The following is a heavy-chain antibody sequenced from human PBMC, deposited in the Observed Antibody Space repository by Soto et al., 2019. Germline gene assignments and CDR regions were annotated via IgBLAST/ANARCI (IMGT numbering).Heavy chain of an antibody. Sequence: QVQLVQSGAEVKKPGSSVKVSCKASGGTFSSYAISWVRQAPGQGLEWMGGIIPIFGTANYAQKFQGRVTMTADEPTRTADMELSSLRSEDTAVYYCARDGGFSSGEQWLAFDYWGQGTLVTVSS. D-gene: IGHD6-19*01. CDR2: IIPIFGTA. V-gene: IGHV1-69*12. CDR1: GGTFSSYA. CDR3: ARDGGFSSGEQWLAFDY. J-gene: IGHJ4*02.